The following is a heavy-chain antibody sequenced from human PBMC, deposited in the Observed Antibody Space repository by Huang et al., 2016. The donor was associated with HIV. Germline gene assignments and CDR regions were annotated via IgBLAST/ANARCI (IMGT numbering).Heavy chain of an antibody. CDR3: AKVDLYDSSGLDY. CDR1: GFTFSSYG. Sequence: QVQLVESGGGVVQPGGSLRLSCAASGFTFSSYGMHWVRQAPGKGLGWGAFIRDDVSNKYDADSVKGRFTISRDNSKNTLYLQMNSLRAEDTAVYYCAKVDLYDSSGLDYWGQGTLVTVSS. V-gene: IGHV3-30*02. D-gene: IGHD3-22*01. J-gene: IGHJ4*02. CDR2: IRDDVSNK.